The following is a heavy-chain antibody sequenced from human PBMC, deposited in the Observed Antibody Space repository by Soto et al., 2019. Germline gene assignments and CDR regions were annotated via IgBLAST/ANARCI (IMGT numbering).Heavy chain of an antibody. CDR2: ISSSSSYI. J-gene: IGHJ3*02. V-gene: IGHV3-21*01. CDR3: ARGLGGSGYYGDAFDI. CDR1: GFTFSSYS. Sequence: GGSLRLSCAASGFTFSSYSMNWVRQAPGKGLEWVSSISSSSSYIYYADSVKGRFTISRDNAKNSLYLQMNSLRAEDTAVYYCARGLGGSGYYGDAFDIWGQGTMVTVSS. D-gene: IGHD3-22*01.